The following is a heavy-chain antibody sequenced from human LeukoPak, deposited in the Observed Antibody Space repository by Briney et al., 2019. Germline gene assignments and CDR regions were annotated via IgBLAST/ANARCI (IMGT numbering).Heavy chain of an antibody. D-gene: IGHD5-24*01. CDR2: INAGNGNT. V-gene: IGHV1-3*01. CDR1: EYTFTDYA. Sequence: ASVKVSCKASEYTFTDYAINWVRQAPGQRLEWMGWINAGNGNTRYSQRFQGRVTITRDTSASTAYMELSSLTSEDTAVYYCARGRWSATTSSYYLDFWGQGTLVTVSS. CDR3: ARGRWSATTSSYYLDF. J-gene: IGHJ4*02.